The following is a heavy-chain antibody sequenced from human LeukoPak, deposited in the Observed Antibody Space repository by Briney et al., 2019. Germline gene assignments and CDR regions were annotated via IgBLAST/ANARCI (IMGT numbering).Heavy chain of an antibody. Sequence: PGRSLRLSCAASGXTFSSHWMNWVRQAPGKGLEWVANIKEDGSEKYYVDSVKGRFTISRDNAKNSLCLQMNSLRAEDTAIYYCVRSGGYWGQGTLVTVSS. V-gene: IGHV3-7*05. J-gene: IGHJ4*02. CDR1: GXTFSSHW. CDR3: VRSGGY. D-gene: IGHD1-26*01. CDR2: IKEDGSEK.